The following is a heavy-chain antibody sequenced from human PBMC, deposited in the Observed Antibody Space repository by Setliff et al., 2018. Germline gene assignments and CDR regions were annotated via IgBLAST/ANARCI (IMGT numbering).Heavy chain of an antibody. CDR1: GGSVSPYF. V-gene: IGHV4-59*02. CDR3: ARDRTAYSYGLDV. Sequence: SETLSLTCTVSGGSVSPYFWSWIRQPPGKGLEWIGYIYHNGNTNFNPSLKTRVSMSVDTSKNQIALNLKSVTAADTAVYYCARDRTAYSYGLDVWGQGTTVTVSS. J-gene: IGHJ6*02. CDR2: IYHNGNT. D-gene: IGHD5-18*01.